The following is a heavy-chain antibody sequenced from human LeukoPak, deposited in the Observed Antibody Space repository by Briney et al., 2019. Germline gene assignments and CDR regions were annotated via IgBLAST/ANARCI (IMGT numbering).Heavy chain of an antibody. J-gene: IGHJ4*02. V-gene: IGHV4-59*12. CDR3: ARDGYYYGSGSYRHFDY. D-gene: IGHD3-10*01. CDR2: IYYSGST. CDR1: GGSISSYY. Sequence: SETLSLTCTVSGGSISSYYWSWIRQPPGKGLEWIGSIYYSGSTYYNPSLKSRVTISVDTSKNQFSLKLSSVTAADTAVYYCARDGYYYGSGSYRHFDYWGQGTLVTVSS.